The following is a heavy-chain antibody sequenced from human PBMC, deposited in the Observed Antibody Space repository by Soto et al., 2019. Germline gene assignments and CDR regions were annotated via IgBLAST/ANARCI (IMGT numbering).Heavy chain of an antibody. Sequence: QVQLVQSGAEVKKSGASVKVSCKASGYTFTSSDINWVRQATGQGLEWMGWMNPNTGNTGYTQRFQGRVSMTRNISITTAYMELSGLKSDDTAVYYCARGRIVGAAFDYWGQGTLVTVSS. J-gene: IGHJ4*02. CDR1: GYTFTSSD. CDR3: ARGRIVGAAFDY. CDR2: MNPNTGNT. D-gene: IGHD1-26*01. V-gene: IGHV1-8*01.